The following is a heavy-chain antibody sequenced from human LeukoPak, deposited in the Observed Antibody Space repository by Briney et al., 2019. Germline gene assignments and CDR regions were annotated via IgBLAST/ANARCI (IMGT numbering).Heavy chain of an antibody. CDR1: GFTFNSCG. CDR2: IWFDGSNK. CDR3: ARDRGTRRPLDY. J-gene: IGHJ4*02. Sequence: GGSLRLSCTASGFTFNSCGMHWVRQAPGKGLESVALIWFDGSNKYHADSVKGRFTISRDNSKDTLYLQMDHLKIEDTAVYYCARDRGTRRPLDYWGQGALVTVSS. V-gene: IGHV3-33*01. D-gene: IGHD1/OR15-1a*01.